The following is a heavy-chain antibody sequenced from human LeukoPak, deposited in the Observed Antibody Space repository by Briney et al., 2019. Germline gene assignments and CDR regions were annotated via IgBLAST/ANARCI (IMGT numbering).Heavy chain of an antibody. J-gene: IGHJ3*02. CDR3: MRPGIAAAAYGGAFDI. CDR1: GFTFSSYA. V-gene: IGHV3-23*01. Sequence: PGGSLRLSCAASGFTFSSYAMSWVRQAPGKGLEWVSAISGSGGSTYYADSVKGRFTISRDNAKNSLYLQMNSLRAEDTAVYYCMRPGIAAAAYGGAFDIWGQGTMVTVSS. D-gene: IGHD6-13*01. CDR2: ISGSGGST.